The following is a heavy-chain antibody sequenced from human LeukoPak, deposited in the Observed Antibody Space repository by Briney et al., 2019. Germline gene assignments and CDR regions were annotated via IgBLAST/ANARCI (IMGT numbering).Heavy chain of an antibody. CDR3: ARVPRCGSGGSCPFQTYYYYGMDV. CDR2: INPNSCGT. D-gene: IGHD2-15*01. V-gene: IGHV1-2*02. J-gene: IGHJ6*02. CDR1: GYTFTGHY. Sequence: ASVKVSCKASGYTFTGHYMHWVRQAPGQGREWMGWINPNSCGTNYAQKFQGRVTMTRDRSISPAYMELSRLRSADTAVYYCARVPRCGSGGSCPFQTYYYYGMDVWGQGTTVTVSS.